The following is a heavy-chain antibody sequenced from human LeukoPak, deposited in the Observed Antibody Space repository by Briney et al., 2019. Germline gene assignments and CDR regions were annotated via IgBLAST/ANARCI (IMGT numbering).Heavy chain of an antibody. Sequence: ASVKVSCKASGYTFTSYYMHWVRQAPGQGLEWMGIINPSGGSTSYAQKFQGRVTMTRDTSTSTVYMELSSLRSEDTAVYYCAREMYYYDSSGYYYDRTSVFDYRGQGTLVTVSS. CDR1: GYTFTSYY. CDR3: AREMYYYDSSGYYYDRTSVFDY. J-gene: IGHJ4*02. D-gene: IGHD3-22*01. CDR2: INPSGGST. V-gene: IGHV1-46*01.